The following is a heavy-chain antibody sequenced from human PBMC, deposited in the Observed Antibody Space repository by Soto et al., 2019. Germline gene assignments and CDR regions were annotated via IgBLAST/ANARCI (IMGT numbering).Heavy chain of an antibody. CDR2: IYYSGST. V-gene: IGHV4-31*03. CDR1: GGSISSGGYY. CDR3: ARFEYCSSTRCSKWFDP. J-gene: IGHJ5*02. D-gene: IGHD2-2*01. Sequence: QVQLQESGPDLVKPSQTLSLTCTVAGGSISSGGYYWSWIRQHPGKGLAWVGYIYYSGSTYYNPSLKSRVTISVDTSKNQFSLKLSSVTAADTAGYYCARFEYCSSTRCSKWFDPWGEGILVTVSS.